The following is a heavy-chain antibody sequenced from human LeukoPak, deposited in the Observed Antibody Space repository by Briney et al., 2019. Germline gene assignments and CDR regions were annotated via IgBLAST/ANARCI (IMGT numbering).Heavy chain of an antibody. J-gene: IGHJ4*02. D-gene: IGHD3-16*02. CDR2: INYSGST. CDR3: ARGSYDYVWGSYRSYYFDY. CDR1: GGSSSGYY. V-gene: IGHV4-34*01. Sequence: SETLSLTCAVYGGSSSGYYWSWIRQPPGKGLEWIGEINYSGSTNYNPSLKSRVTISVDTSKNQFSLKLSSVTAADTAVYYCARGSYDYVWGSYRSYYFDYWGQGTLVTVSS.